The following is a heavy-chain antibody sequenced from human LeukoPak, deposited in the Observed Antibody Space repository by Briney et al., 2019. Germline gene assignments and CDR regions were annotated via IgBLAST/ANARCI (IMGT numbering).Heavy chain of an antibody. CDR3: ARVPHDIVVVVAATPDY. V-gene: IGHV3-21*01. Sequence: PGGSLRLSCAASGFTFSSYSMNWVRQAPGKGLGWVSSITSRSSYIYYADSVKGRFTISRDNAKNSLYLQMNSLRAEDTAVYYCARVPHDIVVVVAATPDYWGQGTRVTVSS. D-gene: IGHD2-15*01. CDR1: GFTFSSYS. J-gene: IGHJ4*02. CDR2: ITSRSSYI.